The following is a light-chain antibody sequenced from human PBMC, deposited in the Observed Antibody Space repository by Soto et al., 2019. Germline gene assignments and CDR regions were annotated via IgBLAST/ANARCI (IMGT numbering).Light chain of an antibody. V-gene: IGKV1-5*03. Sequence: DIQMTQSPSTLSSSVGDRVTITCRASHSISVWLAWYQQKPGKAPKLLIYQASTLESGVPSRFSGRGSGTDFTLTISSLQPDDFATYYCQLHYTYPYTFGQGTKLEIK. CDR3: QLHYTYPYT. J-gene: IGKJ2*01. CDR2: QAS. CDR1: HSISVW.